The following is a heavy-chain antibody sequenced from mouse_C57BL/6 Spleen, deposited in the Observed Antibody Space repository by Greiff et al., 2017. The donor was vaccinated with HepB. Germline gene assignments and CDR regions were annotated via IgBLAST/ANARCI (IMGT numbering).Heavy chain of an antibody. J-gene: IGHJ2*01. CDR3: AGGTTTGTSFDY. D-gene: IGHD4-1*02. CDR1: GYSITSGYY. V-gene: IGHV3-6*01. Sequence: ESGPGLVKPSQSLSLTCSVTGYSITSGYYWNWIRQPPGNKLEWMGYISYDGSNNYNPSLKNRISITSDKSKNQFFLKLNSMTTEDTATYYCAGGTTTGTSFDYWGQGTTLTVSS. CDR2: ISYDGSN.